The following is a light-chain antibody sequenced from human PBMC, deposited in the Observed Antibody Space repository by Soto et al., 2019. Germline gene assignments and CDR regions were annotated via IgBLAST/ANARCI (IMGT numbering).Light chain of an antibody. CDR3: QHYNSYSEA. Sequence: DIQMTQSPSTLSGSVGDRVTITCRASQTISSWLAWYQQKPGKAPKLLIYKASTLKSGVPSRFSGSGSGTEFTLPISSLQPDDFATYYCQHYNSYSEAFGPGTKVDIK. V-gene: IGKV1-5*03. J-gene: IGKJ1*01. CDR2: KAS. CDR1: QTISSW.